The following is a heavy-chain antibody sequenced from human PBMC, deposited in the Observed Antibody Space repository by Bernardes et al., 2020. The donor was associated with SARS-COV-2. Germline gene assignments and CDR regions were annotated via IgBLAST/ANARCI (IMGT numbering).Heavy chain of an antibody. CDR2: IYSGGST. Sequence: SLRLSFAASGFTVSSNYMSWVRQAPGKGLEWVSVIYSGGSTYYADSVKGRFTISRDNSKNTLYLQMNSLRAEDTAVYYCARGYSGSYALGYWGQGTLVTVSS. D-gene: IGHD1-26*01. J-gene: IGHJ4*02. CDR1: GFTVSSNY. CDR3: ARGYSGSYALGY. V-gene: IGHV3-66*01.